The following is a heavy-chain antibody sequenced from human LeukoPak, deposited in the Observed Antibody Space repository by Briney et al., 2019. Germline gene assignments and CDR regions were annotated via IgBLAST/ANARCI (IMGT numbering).Heavy chain of an antibody. CDR3: AKMQGMAAAGDIAY. CDR1: GFTVTDYA. D-gene: IGHD6-13*01. CDR2: MSDIGPNT. J-gene: IGHJ4*02. Sequence: GGSLRLSCAASGFTVTDYAMTWIRQSPGKGLEWVSSMSDIGPNTYYADSVKGRFTISRDNSKSTLFLQMNSLRPEDTAVYYCAKMQGMAAAGDIAYWGQGTLVPVSS. V-gene: IGHV3-23*01.